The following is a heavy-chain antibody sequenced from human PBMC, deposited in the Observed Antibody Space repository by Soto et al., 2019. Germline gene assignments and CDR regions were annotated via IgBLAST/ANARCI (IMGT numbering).Heavy chain of an antibody. CDR1: AGSISSGGYY. V-gene: IGHV4-31*01. J-gene: IGHJ6*02. CDR2: IYYSGST. Sequence: SETLSLTCTVSAGSISSGGYYRSWIRQHPGKGLEWIGYIYYSGSTYCNPSLKSLVTISVDTPKNQFSLKLSSVTAADTAVYYCARDYGRMRATYYYGMDVWGQGTTVTVSS. CDR3: ARDYGRMRATYYYGMDV. D-gene: IGHD3-16*01.